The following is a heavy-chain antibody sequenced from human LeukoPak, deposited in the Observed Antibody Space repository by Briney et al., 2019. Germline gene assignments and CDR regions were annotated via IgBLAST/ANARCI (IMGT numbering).Heavy chain of an antibody. D-gene: IGHD6-13*01. J-gene: IGHJ5*02. CDR1: GGSFISYT. V-gene: IGHV1-69*02. Sequence: SVKVSCKASGGSFISYTISWVRQAPGQGLEWMGRIIPILGIANYAQKFQGRVTITADKSTSTAYMELSSLRSEDTAVYYCARATQLPWFDPWGQGTLVTVSS. CDR2: IIPILGIA. CDR3: ARATQLPWFDP.